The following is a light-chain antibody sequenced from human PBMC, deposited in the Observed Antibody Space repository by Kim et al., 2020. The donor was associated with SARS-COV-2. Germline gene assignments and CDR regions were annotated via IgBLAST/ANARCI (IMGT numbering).Light chain of an antibody. CDR2: EVN. Sequence: GQSVTMSCIGTSSDVGGYNYVSWYQQHPGKAPKLMIYEVNERPSGVPDRFSGSKSGNTASLTVSGLQAEDEADYYCTSYAGTNNLLFGGGTQLTVL. V-gene: IGLV2-8*01. J-gene: IGLJ2*01. CDR3: TSYAGTNNLL. CDR1: SSDVGGYNY.